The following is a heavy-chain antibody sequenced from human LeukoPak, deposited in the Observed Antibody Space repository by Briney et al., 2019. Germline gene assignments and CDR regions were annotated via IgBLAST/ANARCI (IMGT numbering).Heavy chain of an antibody. CDR2: IYYSGST. D-gene: IGHD2-21*01. V-gene: IGHV4-39*07. CDR1: GGSISSSSYY. CDR3: ARADTVVILFGH. J-gene: IGHJ4*02. Sequence: SETLSLTCTVSGGSISSSSYYWGWIRQPPGKGLEWIGSIYYSGSTYYNPSLKSRVTISVDTSKNQFSLKLSSVTAADTAVYYCARADTVVILFGHWGQGTLVTVSS.